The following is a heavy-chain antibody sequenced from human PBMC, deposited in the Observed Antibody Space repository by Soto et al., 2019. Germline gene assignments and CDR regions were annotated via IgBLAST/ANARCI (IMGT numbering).Heavy chain of an antibody. Sequence: EVQLVESGGGLVQPGGSLKLSCAASGFTFSSAVHWVRQAPGKGLEWVGRIRSKVNNYATAYIESVRDRFTISRDEAKNMAFLQIDSLKTEDTAVYYCTKGLDYWGQGTLVTVSS. V-gene: IGHV3-73*02. CDR2: IRSKVNNYAT. CDR3: TKGLDY. CDR1: GFTFSSA. J-gene: IGHJ4*02.